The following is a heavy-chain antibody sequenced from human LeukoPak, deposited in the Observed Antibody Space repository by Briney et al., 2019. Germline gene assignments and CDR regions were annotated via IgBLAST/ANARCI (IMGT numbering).Heavy chain of an antibody. J-gene: IGHJ6*03. D-gene: IGHD6-19*01. V-gene: IGHV1-2*02. CDR2: INPNSGGT. CDR1: GYTFTGYY. CDR3: ARDQRSSGWYRGYYYYYYMDV. Sequence: ASVKVSCKASGYTFTGYYMHWVRQAPGQGLEWMGWINPNSGGTNYAQKFQGRVTMTRDTSISTAYMELSRLRSDDTAVYYCARDQRSSGWYRGYYYYYYMDVWGKGTTVTVSS.